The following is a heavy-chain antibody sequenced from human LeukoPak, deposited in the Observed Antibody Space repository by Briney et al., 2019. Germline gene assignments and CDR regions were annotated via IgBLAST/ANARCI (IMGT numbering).Heavy chain of an antibody. CDR2: ISSSNSAI. CDR1: GFTFSTYS. D-gene: IGHD3-10*01. CDR3: ARRSSPDYYNSGTYYLFDY. J-gene: IGHJ4*02. V-gene: IGHV3-48*01. Sequence: GGSLRLSCAASGFTFSTYSMTCVRQAPGKGLEWVSYISSSNSAIYYADSVRGRFTISRDNAKNSLYLQMNSLRAEDMAVYYCARRSSPDYYNSGTYYLFDYWGQGTLVTVSS.